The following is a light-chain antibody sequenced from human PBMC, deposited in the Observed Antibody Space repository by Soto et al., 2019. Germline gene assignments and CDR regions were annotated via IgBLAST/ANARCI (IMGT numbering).Light chain of an antibody. CDR1: SSNIGAAYD. CDR3: QSYDSHLSGVGGVV. J-gene: IGLJ3*02. CDR2: GND. V-gene: IGLV1-40*01. Sequence: QSVLTQPPSVSGAPGQRVTISCTGSSSNIGAAYDVHWYQQVPGTAPKLLIFGNDNRPSGVPDRFSGSKSGSSASLAITGLQAEDEADYYCQSYDSHLSGVGGVVFGGGTKLTVL.